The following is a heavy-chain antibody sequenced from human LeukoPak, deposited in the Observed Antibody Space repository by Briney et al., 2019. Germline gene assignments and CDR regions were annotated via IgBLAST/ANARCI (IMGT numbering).Heavy chain of an antibody. V-gene: IGHV3-7*01. CDR3: ASAGGRMVARPGY. D-gene: IGHD6-6*01. CDR1: GFTFSSHW. Sequence: GGSLRLSCAASGFTFSSHWMSWVRQAPGKGLEWVANIKQDGSEKYYVDSVKGRFTISRDNAKNSLYLQMNSLRAEDTAVYYCASAGGRMVARPGYWGQGTLVTVSS. J-gene: IGHJ4*02. CDR2: IKQDGSEK.